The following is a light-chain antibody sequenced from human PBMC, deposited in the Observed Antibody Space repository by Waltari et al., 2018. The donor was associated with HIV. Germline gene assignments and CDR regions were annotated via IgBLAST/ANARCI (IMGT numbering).Light chain of an antibody. V-gene: IGLV2-14*03. CDR1: SSDVGGFTY. J-gene: IGLJ1*01. CDR3: SSYTSSSTHV. Sequence: QSALTQTASVSASPGQSITISCTGTSSDVGGFTYVSWFRQHPGEAPKVIIYEVNRRPSGVSNRFTASKSGNTASLAISGLQPEDEADYFCSSYTSSSTHVFGPGTKVTVL. CDR2: EVN.